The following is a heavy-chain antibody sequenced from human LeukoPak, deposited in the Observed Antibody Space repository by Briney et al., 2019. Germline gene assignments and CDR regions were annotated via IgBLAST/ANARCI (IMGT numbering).Heavy chain of an antibody. V-gene: IGHV4-4*07. CDR3: ARAPPGGYSGSYYFDY. CDR1: GGSISSYY. D-gene: IGHD1-26*01. CDR2: IYTSGST. J-gene: IGHJ4*02. Sequence: PSETLSLTCTVSGGSISSYYWSWIRQPAGKGLEWIGRIYTSGSTNYNPSLKSRVAMSVDTSKNQFSLKLSSVTAADMAVYYCARAPPGGYSGSYYFDYWGQGTLVTVSS.